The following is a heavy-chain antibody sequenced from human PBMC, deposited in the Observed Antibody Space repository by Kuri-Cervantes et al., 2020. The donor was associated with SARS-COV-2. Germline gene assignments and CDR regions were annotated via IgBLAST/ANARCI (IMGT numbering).Heavy chain of an antibody. J-gene: IGHJ3*02. Sequence: GGSLRLSCAASGFTFSNAWMSWVRQAPGKGLEWVGRIKSKTGGGTTDYAAPVKGRFTISRDDSKNTLYLQMNSLKTEDTAVYYCTTPPEPTDYGDLGAFDIWGQGTMVTVSS. CDR3: TTPPEPTDYGDLGAFDI. CDR1: GFTFSNAW. V-gene: IGHV3-15*01. CDR2: IKSKTGGGTT. D-gene: IGHD4-17*01.